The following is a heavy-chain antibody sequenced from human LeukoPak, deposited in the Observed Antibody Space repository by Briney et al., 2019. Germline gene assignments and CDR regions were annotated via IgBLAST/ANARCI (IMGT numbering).Heavy chain of an antibody. CDR1: GFTFSSYA. CDR3: VPRHRDDYDWSDY. D-gene: IGHD5-24*01. CDR2: IGTNGVGT. J-gene: IGHJ4*02. Sequence: GGSLRLSCSASGFTFSSYAMHWVRRAPGQGLEYVSLIGTNGVGTYYADSVKGRFTISRDNSKNTLYLQMSSLRAEDTAVYYCVPRHRDDYDWSDYWGQGTLVTVSS. V-gene: IGHV3-64D*06.